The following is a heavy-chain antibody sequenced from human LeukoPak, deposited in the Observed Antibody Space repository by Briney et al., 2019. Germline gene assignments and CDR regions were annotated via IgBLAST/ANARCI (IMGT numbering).Heavy chain of an antibody. CDR3: AKDDAWLQYGN. V-gene: IGHV3-23*01. CDR1: GFTFRSHG. CDR2: ISPNGVIT. Sequence: SGGSLRLSCVASGFTFRSHGMNWVRQAPGKGLEWVSGISPNGVITYYADSVKGRFTISRDNSKGTVYLQMNSLRPEDTAVYYCAKDDAWLQYGNWGRGTLVTVSS. J-gene: IGHJ4*02. D-gene: IGHD5-24*01.